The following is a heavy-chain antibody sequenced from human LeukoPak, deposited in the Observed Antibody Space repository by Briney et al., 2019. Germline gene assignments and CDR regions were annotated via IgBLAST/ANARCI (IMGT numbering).Heavy chain of an antibody. D-gene: IGHD5-24*01. CDR3: ARQGDGYNSDGMDV. J-gene: IGHJ6*02. CDR1: GGSISSGGYY. CDR2: IYYSGST. Sequence: KPSQTLSLTCTVSGGSISSGGYYWSWIRQHPGKGLEWIGYIYYSGSTYYNPSLKSRVTISVDTSKNQFSLKLSSVTAADTAVYYCARQGDGYNSDGMDVWGQGTTVTVSS. V-gene: IGHV4-31*03.